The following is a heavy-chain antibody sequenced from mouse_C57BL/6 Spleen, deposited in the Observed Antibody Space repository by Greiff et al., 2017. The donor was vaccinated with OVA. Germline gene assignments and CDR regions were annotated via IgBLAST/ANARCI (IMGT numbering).Heavy chain of an antibody. Sequence: EVQLVESGGDLVKPGGSLKLSCAASGFTFSSYGMSWVRQTPDKRLEWVATISSGGSYTYYPDSVTGRFTISRDNAKNTLYLQMSSLKSENTAMYYCARQEGGSVFAYWGQGTLVTVSA. V-gene: IGHV5-6*01. CDR3: ARQEGGSVFAY. D-gene: IGHD1-1*02. CDR1: GFTFSSYG. J-gene: IGHJ3*01. CDR2: ISSGGSYT.